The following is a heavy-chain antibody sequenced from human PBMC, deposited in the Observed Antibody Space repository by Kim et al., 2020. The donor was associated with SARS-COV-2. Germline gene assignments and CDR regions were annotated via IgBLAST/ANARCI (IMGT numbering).Heavy chain of an antibody. Sequence: TSYAQKFQGRVTMTRNTSISTAYMELSSLRSEDTAVYYCARGGYSSGWDNWGQGTLVTVSS. CDR2: T. J-gene: IGHJ4*02. D-gene: IGHD6-19*01. CDR3: ARGGYSSGWDN. V-gene: IGHV1-8*01.